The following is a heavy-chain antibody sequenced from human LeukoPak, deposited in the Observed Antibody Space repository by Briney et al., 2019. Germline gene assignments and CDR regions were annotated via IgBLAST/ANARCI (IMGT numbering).Heavy chain of an antibody. J-gene: IGHJ4*02. CDR3: ARVARVQTLTGGYYFDY. V-gene: IGHV4-30-2*01. CDR2: IYHSGST. Sequence: SQTLSLTCAVSGGSISSGGYSWSWIRQPPGKGLEWIGYIYHSGSTYYNPSLKSRVTISVDRSKNQFSLKLSSVTAADTAVYYCARVARVQTLTGGYYFDYWGQGTLVTVPS. D-gene: IGHD7-27*01. CDR1: GGSISSGGYS.